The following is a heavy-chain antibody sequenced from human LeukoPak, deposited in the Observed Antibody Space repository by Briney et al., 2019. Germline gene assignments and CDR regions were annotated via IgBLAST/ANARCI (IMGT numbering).Heavy chain of an antibody. Sequence: ASVKVSCKASGYTFTGYYIHWVRQAPGQGLEWMGWINPNSGGTNYAQKFQGRVTMTRDTSISTAYMELSRLRSDDTAVYYCARDLRRQYNWFDPWGQGTLVTVSS. J-gene: IGHJ5*02. D-gene: IGHD4-17*01. CDR2: INPNSGGT. CDR1: GYTFTGYY. CDR3: ARDLRRQYNWFDP. V-gene: IGHV1-2*02.